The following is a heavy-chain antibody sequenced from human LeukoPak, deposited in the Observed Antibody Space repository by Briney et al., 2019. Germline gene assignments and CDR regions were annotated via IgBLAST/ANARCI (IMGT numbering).Heavy chain of an antibody. CDR3: ARVRAFSSGVYYYGMDV. J-gene: IGHJ6*02. D-gene: IGHD3-22*01. CDR2: IYYSGST. Sequence: PSETLSLTCTVSGGSISSYYWSWIRQPPGKGLEWIGYIYYSGSTNYSPSLKSRVTISVDTSKNQFSLKLSSVTAADTAVYYCARVRAFSSGVYYYGMDVWGQGTTVTVSS. CDR1: GGSISSYY. V-gene: IGHV4-59*01.